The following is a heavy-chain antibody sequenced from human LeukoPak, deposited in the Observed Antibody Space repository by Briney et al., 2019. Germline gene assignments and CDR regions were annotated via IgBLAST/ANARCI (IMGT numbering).Heavy chain of an antibody. Sequence: SGPTLVKPTQTLTLTCTFSGFSLSTSGVGVGWIRQPPGKALEWLALIYWNDDKRYSPSLKSRLTITKDTSKNQVVLTMTNMDPVDTATYYCARRVRFLEWLSIWGQGTMVTVSS. J-gene: IGHJ3*02. CDR3: ARRVRFLEWLSI. V-gene: IGHV2-5*01. CDR1: GFSLSTSGVG. D-gene: IGHD3-3*01. CDR2: IYWNDDK.